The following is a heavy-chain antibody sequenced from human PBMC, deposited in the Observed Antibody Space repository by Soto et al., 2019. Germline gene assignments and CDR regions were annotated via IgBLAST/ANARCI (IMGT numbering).Heavy chain of an antibody. Sequence: EVQLVESGGGLVKPGGSLRLSCAASGFTFSSYSMNWVRQAPGKGLEWVSSISSSSSYIYYADSVKGRFTISRDNAKNSLYLQMNSLRAEDTAVYYCARDRSEAARSRVMDVWGQGTTVTVSS. V-gene: IGHV3-21*01. CDR3: ARDRSEAARSRVMDV. CDR2: ISSSSSYI. J-gene: IGHJ6*02. CDR1: GFTFSSYS. D-gene: IGHD6-13*01.